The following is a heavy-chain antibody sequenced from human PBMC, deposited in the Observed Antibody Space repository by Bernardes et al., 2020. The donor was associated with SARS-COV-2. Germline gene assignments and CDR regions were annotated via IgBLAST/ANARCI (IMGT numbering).Heavy chain of an antibody. CDR3: ARNWGPWGD. Sequence: GGSLRLSCAASGFSFNSYWMTWVRQTPGKGLEWVANIKADGSEKYYEDSVKGRFTISRDNAKSSMYLQMNSLRVEDTGIYYCARNWGPWGDWGQGTLVTVSS. CDR2: IKADGSEK. D-gene: IGHD3-16*01. V-gene: IGHV3-7*05. CDR1: GFSFNSYW. J-gene: IGHJ4*02.